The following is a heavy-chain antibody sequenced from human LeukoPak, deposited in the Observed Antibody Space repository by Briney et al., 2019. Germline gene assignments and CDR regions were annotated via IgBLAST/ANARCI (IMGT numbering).Heavy chain of an antibody. V-gene: IGHV1-18*01. J-gene: IGHJ6*03. CDR1: GYTFTSYG. CDR2: ISAYNGNT. D-gene: IGHD2-2*01. Sequence: EASVKVSCKASGYTFTSYGISWVRQSPGQGLEWMGWISAYNGNTNYAQKLQGRVTMTTDTSTSTAYMELRSLRSDDTAVYYCARDRCRAGLYCSSTSPSGYMDVWGKGTTVTVSS. CDR3: ARDRCRAGLYCSSTSPSGYMDV.